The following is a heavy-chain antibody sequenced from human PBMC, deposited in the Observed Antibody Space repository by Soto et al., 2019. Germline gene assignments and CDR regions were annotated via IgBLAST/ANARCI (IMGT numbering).Heavy chain of an antibody. V-gene: IGHV4-59*01. J-gene: IGHJ6*02. Sequence: PETLSLTCTVSGGSISSYYWSWIRQPPGKGLEGIGYIYYSGSTNYNPSLKSRVTISVDTSKNQFSLKLSSVTAADTAVYYCARDPGRVYYDILTGYYTEYNYYGMDVWGQGTTVTVS. CDR3: ARDPGRVYYDILTGYYTEYNYYGMDV. CDR1: GGSISSYY. D-gene: IGHD3-9*01. CDR2: IYYSGST.